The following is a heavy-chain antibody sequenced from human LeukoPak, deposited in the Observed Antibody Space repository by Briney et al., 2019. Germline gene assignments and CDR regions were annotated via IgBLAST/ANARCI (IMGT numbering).Heavy chain of an antibody. D-gene: IGHD3-10*01. CDR3: AREHYYGSGSLGY. J-gene: IGHJ4*02. V-gene: IGHV3-11*04. CDR1: RFTFSDYY. CDR2: ISSSGSTI. Sequence: PGGSLTLSCAVSRFTFSDYYTSWIRQAPERGRGWVSYISSSGSTIYYADSVKGRFTISRDNAKNSLYLQMNSLRAEDTAVYYCAREHYYGSGSLGYWGQGTLVTVSS.